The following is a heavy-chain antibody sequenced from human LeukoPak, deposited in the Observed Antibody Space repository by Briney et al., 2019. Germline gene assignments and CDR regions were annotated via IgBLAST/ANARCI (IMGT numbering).Heavy chain of an antibody. CDR2: FDPEDGET. CDR1: AYTLTELS. D-gene: IGHD3-22*01. J-gene: IGHJ4*02. V-gene: IGHV1-24*01. Sequence: ASVKVSCKVSAYTLTELSMHWVRQAPGKGLEWMGGFDPEDGETIYAQKFQGRVTMTEDTSTDTAYMELSSLRSEDTAVYYCAIRSYYYDSSGYYYAKGFDYWGQGTLVTVSS. CDR3: AIRSYYYDSSGYYYAKGFDY.